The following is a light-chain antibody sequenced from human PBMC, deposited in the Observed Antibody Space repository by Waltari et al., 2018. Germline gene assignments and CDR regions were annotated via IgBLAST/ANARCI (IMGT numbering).Light chain of an antibody. CDR2: DVS. Sequence: QSALTQPRSVSGSPGQSVTITCPGTSSDVGGYNSVTWYQQHPGKAPKLMIYDVSTRPSGVPDRFSGSKSGNTASLTISGLQAEDEADYYCCSHAGSYTWVFGGGTELTVL. J-gene: IGLJ3*02. CDR3: CSHAGSYTWV. V-gene: IGLV2-11*01. CDR1: SSDVGGYNS.